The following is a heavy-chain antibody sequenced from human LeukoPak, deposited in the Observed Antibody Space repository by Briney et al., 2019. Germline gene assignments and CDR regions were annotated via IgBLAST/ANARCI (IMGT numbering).Heavy chain of an antibody. CDR3: ARGSWIQLWSGLDY. Sequence: SETLSLTCTVSSYSISSGYYWGWIRQPPGKGLEWIGSVYHSGSTNYNPSLKSRVTISVDTSKNQFSLKLSSVTAADTAVYYCARGSWIQLWSGLDYWGQGTLVTVSS. CDR2: VYHSGST. D-gene: IGHD5-18*01. J-gene: IGHJ4*02. CDR1: SYSISSGYY. V-gene: IGHV4-38-2*02.